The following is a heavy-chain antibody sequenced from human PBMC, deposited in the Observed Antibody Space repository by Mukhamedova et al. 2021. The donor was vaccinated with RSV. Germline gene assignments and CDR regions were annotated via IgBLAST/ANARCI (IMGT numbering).Heavy chain of an antibody. Sequence: EWIGRIYPSGNTNYNPSLRSRVTMSADTSTNQFSLQLNSVTAADAAVYYCARAPLREAVADWYFDLWGRGALVTVPS. CDR2: IYPSGNT. D-gene: IGHD6-19*01. CDR3: ARAPLREAVADWYFDL. J-gene: IGHJ2*01. V-gene: IGHV4-4*07.